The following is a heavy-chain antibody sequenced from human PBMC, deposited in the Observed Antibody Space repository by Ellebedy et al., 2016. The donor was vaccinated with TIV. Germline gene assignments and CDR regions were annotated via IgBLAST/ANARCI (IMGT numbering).Heavy chain of an antibody. CDR1: GFTFSNYA. V-gene: IGHV3-30*18. CDR3: AKDIRSSWSWDY. CDR2: ISHDGSNH. Sequence: GESLKISCTASGFTFSNYAMHWVRQAPGKGLEWVAAISHDGSNHYYLDSVKGRVTISRDNSKNTLYLQMSSLRPEDKAVYSCAKDIRSSWSWDYWGQGTLVTVSS. J-gene: IGHJ4*02. D-gene: IGHD6-13*01.